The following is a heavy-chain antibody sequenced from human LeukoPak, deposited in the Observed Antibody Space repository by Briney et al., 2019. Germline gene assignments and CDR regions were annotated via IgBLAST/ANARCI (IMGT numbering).Heavy chain of an antibody. Sequence: SETLSLTCAVYGGSFSGYYWSWIRQHPGKGLEWIGEINHSGSTNYNPSLKSRVTISVDTSKNQFSLKLSSVTAAVTAVYYCARVGLVPAAICWFDPWGQGTLVTVSS. D-gene: IGHD2-2*01. CDR1: GGSFSGYY. CDR3: ARVGLVPAAICWFDP. CDR2: INHSGST. V-gene: IGHV4-34*01. J-gene: IGHJ5*02.